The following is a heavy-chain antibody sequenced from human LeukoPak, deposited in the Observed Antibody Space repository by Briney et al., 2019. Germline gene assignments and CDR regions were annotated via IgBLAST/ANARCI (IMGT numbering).Heavy chain of an antibody. V-gene: IGHV4-4*09. J-gene: IGHJ4*02. CDR3: ARQGRYYYDSSGYFDY. D-gene: IGHD3-22*01. CDR2: IYTSGST. Sequence: SETLSLTCTVSGGSISSYYWSWIRQPPGKGLEWIGYIYTSGSTNYNPSLKSRVTISVDTSKNQFSLKLSSVTAADTAVYYCARQGRYYYDSSGYFDYWGQGTLVTVSS. CDR1: GGSISSYY.